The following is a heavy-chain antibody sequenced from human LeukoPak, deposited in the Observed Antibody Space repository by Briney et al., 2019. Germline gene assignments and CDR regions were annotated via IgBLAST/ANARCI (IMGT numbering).Heavy chain of an antibody. CDR1: GGSISSYY. J-gene: IGHJ4*02. V-gene: IGHV4-59*01. CDR2: IYYSGST. D-gene: IGHD3-22*01. CDR3: ARTYYYDSSGYYRIFDY. Sequence: SETLSLTCTVSGGSISSYYWSWIRQPPGKGLEWIGYIYYSGSTNYNPSLKSRVTISVDTSKNQFSLKLSSVTAADTAVYYCARTYYYDSSGYYRIFDYWGQGTLVTVSS.